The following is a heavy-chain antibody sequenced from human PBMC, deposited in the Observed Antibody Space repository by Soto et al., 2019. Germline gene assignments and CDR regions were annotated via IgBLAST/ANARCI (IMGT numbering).Heavy chain of an antibody. V-gene: IGHV1-69*08. CDR3: ARPDFGDYWYFDL. J-gene: IGHJ2*01. Sequence: QAQLVQSGAEVKKPGSSVKVSCKASGGTFSSHTFSWVRQAPGQGLEWMGRIIPALGTATYAQKFQGRVTITAYESATTVYMELNSLRSEDTAVYYCARPDFGDYWYFDLWGRGTLVTVSS. CDR2: IIPALGTA. D-gene: IGHD4-17*01. CDR1: GGTFSSHT.